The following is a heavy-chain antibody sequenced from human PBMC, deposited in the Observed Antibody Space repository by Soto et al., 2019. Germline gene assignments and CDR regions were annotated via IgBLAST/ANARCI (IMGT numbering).Heavy chain of an antibody. V-gene: IGHV3-66*01. CDR1: GFTVSSNY. CDR3: ARDFIGYCRSTRCYKAFDI. Sequence: GSLRLSCAASGFTVSSNYMSWVRQAPGKGLEWVSVIYSGGSTYYADSVKGRFTTSRDNSKNTLYLQMNSLRAEDTAVYYCARDFIGYCRSTRCYKAFDIWGQGTMVTVSS. J-gene: IGHJ3*02. CDR2: IYSGGST. D-gene: IGHD2-2*02.